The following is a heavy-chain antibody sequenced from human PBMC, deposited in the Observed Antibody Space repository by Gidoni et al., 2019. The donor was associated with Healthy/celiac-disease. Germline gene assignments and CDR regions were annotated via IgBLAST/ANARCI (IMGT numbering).Heavy chain of an antibody. CDR3: AREAIAAGNNAFDI. D-gene: IGHD6-13*01. Sequence: QVQLVQSGAEVKKPGASVKVSCKASGYTFTSYDINWVRQATGQGLEWMGWMNPNSGNTGYAQKFQGRVTMTRNTSISTAYMELSSLRSEDTAVYYCAREAIAAGNNAFDIWGQGTMVTVSS. CDR2: MNPNSGNT. CDR1: GYTFTSYD. V-gene: IGHV1-8*01. J-gene: IGHJ3*02.